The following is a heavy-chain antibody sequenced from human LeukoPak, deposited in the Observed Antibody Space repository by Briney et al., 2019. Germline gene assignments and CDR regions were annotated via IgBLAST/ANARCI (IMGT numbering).Heavy chain of an antibody. Sequence: GGSLRLSCAASGFTFSSYAMSWVRQAPGKGLEWVSAISASGGSTYYADSVKGRFTISRDNSKNTLYLRMNSLRAEDTAVYYCAKARAVVVVAATNYWGQGTLVTVSS. CDR3: AKARAVVVVAATNY. J-gene: IGHJ4*02. CDR2: ISASGGST. CDR1: GFTFSSYA. V-gene: IGHV3-23*01. D-gene: IGHD2-15*01.